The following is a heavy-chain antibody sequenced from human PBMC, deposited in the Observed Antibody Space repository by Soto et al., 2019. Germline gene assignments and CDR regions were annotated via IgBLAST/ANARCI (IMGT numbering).Heavy chain of an antibody. J-gene: IGHJ5*02. V-gene: IGHV4-30-2*01. Sequence: LSLTCAVSGGSISSGGYSWSWIRQPPGKGLEWIGYIYHSGSTYYNPSLKSRVTISVDRSKNQFSLKLSSVTAADTAVYYCARVGKGYDFWSGSSEWDWFDPWGQGTLVTVSS. D-gene: IGHD3-3*01. CDR3: ARVGKGYDFWSGSSEWDWFDP. CDR2: IYHSGST. CDR1: GGSISSGGYS.